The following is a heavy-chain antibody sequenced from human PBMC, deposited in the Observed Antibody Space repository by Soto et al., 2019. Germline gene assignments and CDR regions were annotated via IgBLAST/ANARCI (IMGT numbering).Heavy chain of an antibody. CDR1: GFHISDYY. CDR2: ISSSGSTI. CDR3: AREAPTSSSPYYYYYYMDV. Sequence: PGGSLRHSCAASGFHISDYYRSWIRKATGKGLEWVSYISSSGSTIYYADSVKGRFTISRDNAKNSLYLQMNSLRAEDTAVYYCAREAPTSSSPYYYYYYMDVWGKGTTVTVSS. J-gene: IGHJ6*03. D-gene: IGHD6-6*01. V-gene: IGHV3-11*01.